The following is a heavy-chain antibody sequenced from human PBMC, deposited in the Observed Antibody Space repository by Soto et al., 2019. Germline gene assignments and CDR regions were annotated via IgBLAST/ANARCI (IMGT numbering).Heavy chain of an antibody. Sequence: ERQLLESGGGLVQPGGSRRLSCVASGFTFSSFAMGWVRQSPGTGLEWVAGVDGSGYDTSFAASVNGRFTISRDNSENTLFLHMTNLRAEDTARYSCAKEIMAAASATTSAFDLWGPGTVVSVS. J-gene: IGHJ4*02. CDR3: AKEIMAAASATTSAFDL. V-gene: IGHV3-23*01. D-gene: IGHD2-15*01. CDR1: GFTFSSFA. CDR2: VDGSGYDT.